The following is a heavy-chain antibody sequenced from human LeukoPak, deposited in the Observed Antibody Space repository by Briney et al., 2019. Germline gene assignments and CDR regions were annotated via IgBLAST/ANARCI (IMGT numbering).Heavy chain of an antibody. J-gene: IGHJ3*02. Sequence: SGTLSLTCAVSGGSLTSSNWWSWVRQPPGKGLEWIGEMYHSGNTNYNPSLKSRVTISVDTSKNQFSLKLSSVTAADTAVYYCAREEGYSYGYGDAFDIWGQGTTVTVSS. CDR3: AREEGYSYGYGDAFDI. CDR1: GGSLTSSNW. CDR2: MYHSGNT. V-gene: IGHV4-4*02. D-gene: IGHD5-18*01.